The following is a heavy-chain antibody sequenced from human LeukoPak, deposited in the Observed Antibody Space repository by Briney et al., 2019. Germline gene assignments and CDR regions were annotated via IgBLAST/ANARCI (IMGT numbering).Heavy chain of an antibody. J-gene: IGHJ6*03. CDR3: AKDLEYYYYMDV. D-gene: IGHD5-24*01. Sequence: GGSLRLSCAASGFTFSKYGMHWVRQAPGKGLEWVAFIRYDGSNKYYADSVKGRFTISRDNSKNTLYLQMNSLRAEDTAVYYCAKDLEYYYYMDVWGKGTTVTISS. CDR1: GFTFSKYG. CDR2: IRYDGSNK. V-gene: IGHV3-30*02.